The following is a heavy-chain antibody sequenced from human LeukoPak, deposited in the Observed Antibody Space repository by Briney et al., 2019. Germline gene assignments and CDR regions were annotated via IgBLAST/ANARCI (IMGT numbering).Heavy chain of an antibody. CDR2: IYYSGST. CDR1: GGSIGSNNYS. V-gene: IGHV4-39*01. Sequence: PSETLSLTCTVSGGSIGSNNYSWGWIRQPPGKGLEWIASIYYSGSTYYNPSLKSRVTISVDTSRNQFSLKLSSVTAAVTAVYHCARIAAALFIWGQGTLVTVSS. D-gene: IGHD6-13*01. J-gene: IGHJ4*02. CDR3: ARIAAALFI.